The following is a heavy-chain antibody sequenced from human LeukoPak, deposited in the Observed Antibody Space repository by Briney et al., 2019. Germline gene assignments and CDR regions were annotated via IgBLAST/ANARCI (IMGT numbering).Heavy chain of an antibody. V-gene: IGHV7-4-1*02. CDR2: INTNTGNP. Sequence: GASVKVSCKASGYTFTNYPMNWVRQAPGQGLEWMGWINTNTGNPTYAQGFTGRFVSSWDTSVNTAYLQINSLKPEDTAVYFCARDTYCSGGRCYSRVGYWGQGTVVTVSS. D-gene: IGHD2-15*01. CDR3: ARDTYCSGGRCYSRVGY. J-gene: IGHJ4*02. CDR1: GYTFTNYP.